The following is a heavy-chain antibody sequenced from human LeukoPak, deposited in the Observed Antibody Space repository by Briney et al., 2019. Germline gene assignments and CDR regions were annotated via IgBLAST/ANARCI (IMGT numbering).Heavy chain of an antibody. J-gene: IGHJ2*01. CDR2: IYYSGST. CDR3: ASLRDYGDYVNWYFDL. CDR1: GGSISSSSYY. D-gene: IGHD4-17*01. Sequence: PSETLPLTCTVSGGSISSSSYYWGWIRQPPGKGLEWIGSIYYSGSTYYNPSLKSRVTISVDTSKNQFSLKLSSVTAADTAVYYCASLRDYGDYVNWYFDLWGRGTLVTVSS. V-gene: IGHV4-39*01.